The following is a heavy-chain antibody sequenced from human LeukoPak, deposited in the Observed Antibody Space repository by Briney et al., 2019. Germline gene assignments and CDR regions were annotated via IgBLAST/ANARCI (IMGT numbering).Heavy chain of an antibody. D-gene: IGHD5-18*01. V-gene: IGHV3-7*01. J-gene: IGHJ4*02. Sequence: GGSLSLSCPATGFTHSSYWMSWVRQPGAKGVEGVAHIKQDGCEKYYVDSVKGRFTISRDNAKNSLYLQMNSPRAEDTAVYYCARRGSGYSYGSFDYWGQGTLVTVSS. CDR2: IKQDGCEK. CDR1: GFTHSSYW. CDR3: ARRGSGYSYGSFDY.